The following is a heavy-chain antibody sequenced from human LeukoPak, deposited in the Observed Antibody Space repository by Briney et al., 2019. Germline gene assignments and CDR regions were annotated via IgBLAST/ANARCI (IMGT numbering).Heavy chain of an antibody. J-gene: IGHJ6*02. CDR3: ASLGVPGIAVAGGYYYGMDV. CDR1: GFTFTSYT. Sequence: TGGSLRLSCAASGFTFTSYTMNWVRQAPGKGLEWVSSISSSSSYIYYADSVKGRFTISRDNAKNSLYLQMNSLRAEDTAVYYCASLGVPGIAVAGGYYYGMDVWGQGTTVTVSS. CDR2: ISSSSSYI. D-gene: IGHD6-19*01. V-gene: IGHV3-21*01.